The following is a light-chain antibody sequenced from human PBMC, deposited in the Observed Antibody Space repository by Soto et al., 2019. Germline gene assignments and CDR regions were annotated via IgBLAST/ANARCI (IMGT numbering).Light chain of an antibody. Sequence: QSVLTQPPSASETPGQRVTMSCSGGSSNIGSNTVNWYQQLPGTAPKLLIHSNNQRPSGVPDRFSGSKSGTSASLAISGLQSEDEADYYCAAWDDSLNGPVFGGGTKVTVL. CDR3: AAWDDSLNGPV. CDR1: SSNIGSNT. J-gene: IGLJ3*02. V-gene: IGLV1-44*01. CDR2: SNN.